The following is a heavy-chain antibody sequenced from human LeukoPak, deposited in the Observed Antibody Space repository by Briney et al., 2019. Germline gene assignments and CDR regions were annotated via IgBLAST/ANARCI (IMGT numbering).Heavy chain of an antibody. J-gene: IGHJ4*02. CDR3: ARRIAARPRIFDY. D-gene: IGHD6-6*01. V-gene: IGHV4-39*01. CDR1: GGSISSSSYY. CDR2: IYYSGST. Sequence: SETLSLTCTVSGGSISSSSYYWGWIRQPPGKGLEWIGSIYYSGSTYYNPSLKSRVTISVDTSKNQFSLKLSSVTAADTAVYYCARRIAARPRIFDYWGQGTLVTVSS.